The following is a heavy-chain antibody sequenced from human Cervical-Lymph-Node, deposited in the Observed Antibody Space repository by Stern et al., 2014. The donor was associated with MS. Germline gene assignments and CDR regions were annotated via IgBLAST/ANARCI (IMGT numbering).Heavy chain of an antibody. V-gene: IGHV1-46*01. CDR2: INPNGSVT. D-gene: IGHD3-16*01. CDR1: GYTFTNYY. Sequence: QDQLVQSGPEVKKPGASVMVSCKTSGYTFTNYYIHWVRQAPGQGLEWMGIINPNGSVTASAQKFQGRLTMTRDTSTTTVYMRLITLTSEDTAMCYCTRAVGGVGREWGQGTLVFVSS. CDR3: TRAVGGVGRE. J-gene: IGHJ4*02.